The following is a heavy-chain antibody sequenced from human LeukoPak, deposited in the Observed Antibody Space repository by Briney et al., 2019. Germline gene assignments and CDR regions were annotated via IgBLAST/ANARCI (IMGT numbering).Heavy chain of an antibody. CDR1: GFTVSSNY. V-gene: IGHV3-53*01. J-gene: IGHJ4*02. D-gene: IGHD3-3*01. CDR3: ARDRVWSGYPHSDY. Sequence: PGGSLRLSCAASGFTVSSNYMTWVRQAPGKGLEWVSVIYSGGSTYYADSVKGRFTISRDNSNNTLYLQMNSLRAEDTAVYYCARDRVWSGYPHSDYWGQGTLVTVSS. CDR2: IYSGGST.